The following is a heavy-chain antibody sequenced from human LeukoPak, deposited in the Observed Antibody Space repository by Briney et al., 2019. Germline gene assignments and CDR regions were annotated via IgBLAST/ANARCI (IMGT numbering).Heavy chain of an antibody. CDR1: GFTFSDYY. CDR2: ISSSSSYT. J-gene: IGHJ4*02. D-gene: IGHD5-18*01. Sequence: GGSLRLSCAASGFTFSDYYMSWIRQAPGKGLEWVSYISSSSSYTNYADSVKGRFTISRDNAKNSLYLQMNSLRAEDTAVYYCARDLSEDTAMGPFDYWGQGTLVTVSS. V-gene: IGHV3-11*06. CDR3: ARDLSEDTAMGPFDY.